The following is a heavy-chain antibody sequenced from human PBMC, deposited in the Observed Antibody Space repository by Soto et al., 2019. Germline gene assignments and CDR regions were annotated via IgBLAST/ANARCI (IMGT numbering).Heavy chain of an antibody. D-gene: IGHD6-19*01. J-gene: IGHJ5*02. CDR3: AKGRDEYSSAWFVD. Sequence: GGSLRLSCAASGFTFNNYAMTWVRQAPGKGLEWVSGISGSGRSTYYEDSVKGLFTISRDNSKNTLYLQMNSLRDEDTALYYCAKGRDEYSSAWFVDWGQGTLVTVSS. CDR1: GFTFNNYA. V-gene: IGHV3-23*01. CDR2: ISGSGRST.